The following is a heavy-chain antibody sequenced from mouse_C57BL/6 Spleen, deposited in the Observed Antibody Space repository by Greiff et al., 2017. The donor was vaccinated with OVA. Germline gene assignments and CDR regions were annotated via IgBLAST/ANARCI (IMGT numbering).Heavy chain of an antibody. CDR1: GYAFSSSW. V-gene: IGHV1-82*01. Sequence: VQLQQSGPELVKPGASVKISCKASGYAFSSSWMNWVKQRPGKGLEWIGRIYPGDGDTNYNGKFKGKATLTADKSSSTAYMQHSSLTSEDSAVYFCARTGDNSGYYYAMDYWGQGTSVTVSS. CDR2: IYPGDGDT. J-gene: IGHJ4*01. D-gene: IGHD3-2*02. CDR3: ARTGDNSGYYYAMDY.